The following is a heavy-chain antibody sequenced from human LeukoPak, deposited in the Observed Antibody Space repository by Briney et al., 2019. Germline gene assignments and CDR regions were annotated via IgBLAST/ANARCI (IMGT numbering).Heavy chain of an antibody. CDR2: ISGSGGNT. Sequence: GGSLRLSCAGSGFTFSSYWISWVRQAPGKGLEWVSVISGSGGNTYYADSVKGRFTISRDNSKNTLYLQMNSLRAEDTAVYYCARGGDYCSSTSCYGGYYGMDVWGQGTTVTVSS. V-gene: IGHV3-23*01. J-gene: IGHJ6*02. CDR3: ARGGDYCSSTSCYGGYYGMDV. CDR1: GFTFSSYW. D-gene: IGHD2-2*01.